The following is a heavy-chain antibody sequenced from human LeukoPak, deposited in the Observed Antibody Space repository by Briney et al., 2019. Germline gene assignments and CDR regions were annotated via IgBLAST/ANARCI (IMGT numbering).Heavy chain of an antibody. V-gene: IGHV3-7*01. CDR1: GFTYSSHW. CDR2: IKEDGSEK. D-gene: IGHD6-19*01. Sequence: GGSLRLSCAASGFTYSSHWMSWVRQAPGKGLEWVGNIKEDGSEKYYAGSVKGRFTISRDNAKNSLYLQMNSQRVEDTAVYYCARDGGWGWDYWGQGTLVTVSS. J-gene: IGHJ4*02. CDR3: ARDGGWGWDY.